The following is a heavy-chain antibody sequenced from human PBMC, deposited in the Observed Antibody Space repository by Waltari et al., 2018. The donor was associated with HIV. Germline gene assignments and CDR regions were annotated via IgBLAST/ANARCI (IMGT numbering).Heavy chain of an antibody. V-gene: IGHV5-51*01. CDR1: GYTFTDYW. Sequence: EVQLVQSGAEVKKPGESLKISCKGSGYTFTDYWIGWVRQMPGKGLESMGIIYAGDSNTKYSPSFQGQVTMSADKSTSTAYLQWSSLKASDTAMYYCARHRGRDPGNFDYWGQGTLVTVSS. CDR2: IYAGDSNT. CDR3: ARHRGRDPGNFDY. D-gene: IGHD3-16*01. J-gene: IGHJ4*02.